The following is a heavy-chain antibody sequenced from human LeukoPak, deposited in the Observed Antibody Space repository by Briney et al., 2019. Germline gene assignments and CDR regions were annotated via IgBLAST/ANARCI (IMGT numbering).Heavy chain of an antibody. J-gene: IGHJ4*02. CDR2: INPSSGGT. Sequence: ASVKVSCKASGYTFTGYYMHWVRQAPGQGLEWMGWINPSSGGTNYAQKFQGRVTMTRDTSISTAYMELSRLRSDDTAVYYCAKGALAASSGPREYYFDYWGRGTLVTVSS. CDR1: GYTFTGYY. D-gene: IGHD6-19*01. CDR3: AKGALAASSGPREYYFDY. V-gene: IGHV1-2*02.